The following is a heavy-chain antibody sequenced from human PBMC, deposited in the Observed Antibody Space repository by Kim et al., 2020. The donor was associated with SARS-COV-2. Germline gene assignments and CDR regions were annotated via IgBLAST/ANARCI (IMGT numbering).Heavy chain of an antibody. CDR2: IKSKTDGGTT. D-gene: IGHD3-9*01. Sequence: GGSLRLSCAASGFTFSNAWMSWVRQAPGKGLEWVGRIKSKTDGGTTDYAAPVKGRFTISRDDSKNTLYLQMNSLKTEDTAVYYCTTDLTIFWETGMDVWGQGTPVTVSS. V-gene: IGHV3-15*01. CDR1: GFTFSNAW. J-gene: IGHJ6*02. CDR3: TTDLTIFWETGMDV.